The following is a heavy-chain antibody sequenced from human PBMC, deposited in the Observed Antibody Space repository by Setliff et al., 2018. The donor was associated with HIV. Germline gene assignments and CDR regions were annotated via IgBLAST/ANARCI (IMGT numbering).Heavy chain of an antibody. V-gene: IGHV4-39*02. Sequence: PSETLSLTCSVSGGSISSGTYYWGWIRQPPGKGLEWIGTMYYNGNTYYRPSLKSRVTMSVDTSKNQLSLRLNSVTAADTAVYYCARDLLGSSSLVDYWGQGTLVTVSS. J-gene: IGHJ4*02. CDR1: GGSISSGTYY. CDR3: ARDLLGSSSLVDY. D-gene: IGHD6-6*01. CDR2: MYYNGNT.